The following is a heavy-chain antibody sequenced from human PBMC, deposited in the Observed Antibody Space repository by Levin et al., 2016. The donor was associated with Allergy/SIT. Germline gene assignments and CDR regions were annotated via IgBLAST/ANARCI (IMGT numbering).Heavy chain of an antibody. CDR2: INAGNGNT. V-gene: IGHV1-3*01. J-gene: IGHJ4*02. CDR1: GYTFTSYA. CDR3: ARSIMITFGGVIVIPGFDY. D-gene: IGHD3-16*02. Sequence: ASVKVSCKASGYTFTSYAMHWVRQAPGQRLEWMGWINAGNGNTKYSQKFQGRVTITRDTSASTAYMELSSLRSEDTAVYYCARSIMITFGGVIVIPGFDYWGQGTLVTVSS.